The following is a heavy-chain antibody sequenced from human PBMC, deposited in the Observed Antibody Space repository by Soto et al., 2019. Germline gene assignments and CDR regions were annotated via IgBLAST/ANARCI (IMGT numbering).Heavy chain of an antibody. CDR2: IIPIFGTA. V-gene: IGHV1-69*12. CDR3: ARVGEYCSGGSCYLPLDY. CDR1: GGTFSSYA. D-gene: IGHD2-15*01. Sequence: QVQLVQSGAEVKKPGSSVKVSCKASGGTFSSYAISWVRQAPGQGLEWMGGIIPIFGTANYAQKFQGRVTITADESTSTAYMERSSLRSEDTAVYYCARVGEYCSGGSCYLPLDYWGQGTLVTVSS. J-gene: IGHJ4*02.